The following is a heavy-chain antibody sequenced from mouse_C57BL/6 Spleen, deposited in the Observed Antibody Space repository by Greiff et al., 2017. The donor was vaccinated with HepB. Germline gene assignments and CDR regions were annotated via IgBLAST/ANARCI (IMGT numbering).Heavy chain of an antibody. CDR2: IDPETGGT. D-gene: IGHD2-4*01. Sequence: QVQLQQSGAELVRPGASVTLSCKASGYTFTDYEMHWVKQTPVHGLEGIGAIDPETGGTAYNQKFKGKAILTADKSSSPAYMERRSLTSADSAVYYCTRGGLRQAFDHWGQGTTLTVSS. V-gene: IGHV1-15*01. J-gene: IGHJ2*01. CDR1: GYTFTDYE. CDR3: TRGGLRQAFDH.